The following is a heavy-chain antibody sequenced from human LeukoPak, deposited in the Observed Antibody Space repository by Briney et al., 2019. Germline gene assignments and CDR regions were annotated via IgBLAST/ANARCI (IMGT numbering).Heavy chain of an antibody. V-gene: IGHV3-21*04. CDR1: GVSFISYG. D-gene: IGHD3-9*01. CDR3: AKSPSNVLRYFVDY. Sequence: GGSLRLSCAASGVSFISYGMSWVRQAPGKGLEWVASISSGSGYIFYGDSAKGRFTISRDNAKDSLFLQMNSLRVEDTAVYYCAKSPSNVLRYFVDYWGQGALVTVSS. J-gene: IGHJ4*02. CDR2: ISSGSGYI.